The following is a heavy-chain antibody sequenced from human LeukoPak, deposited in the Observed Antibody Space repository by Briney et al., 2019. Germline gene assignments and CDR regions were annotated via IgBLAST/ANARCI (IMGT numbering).Heavy chain of an antibody. CDR3: AREGSAIERRLGGSSSFHYHYYMDV. CDR2: INHSGST. V-gene: IGHV4-34*01. J-gene: IGHJ6*03. D-gene: IGHD6-13*01. CDR1: DGSFSGYY. Sequence: SETLSLTCAVYDGSFSGYYWSWIRQPPGKGLEWIGEINHSGSTNYNPSLKSRVTISLDTSKSQFSLKVRYVTAADTAVYYCAREGSAIERRLGGSSSFHYHYYMDVWGKGTTVTVSS.